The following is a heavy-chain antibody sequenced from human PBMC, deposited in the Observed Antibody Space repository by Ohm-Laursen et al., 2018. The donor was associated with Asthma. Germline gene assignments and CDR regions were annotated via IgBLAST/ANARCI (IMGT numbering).Heavy chain of an antibody. CDR3: ARDPDSSGW. J-gene: IGHJ4*02. Sequence: SLRLSCAASGFTFSDYYMSWIRQAPGKGLEWVSYISSSSSYTNYADSEKGRFTISRDNAKNSLYLQMNSLRAEDTAVYYCARDPDSSGWRGQGTLVTVSS. D-gene: IGHD6-19*01. CDR1: GFTFSDYY. V-gene: IGHV3-11*06. CDR2: ISSSSSYT.